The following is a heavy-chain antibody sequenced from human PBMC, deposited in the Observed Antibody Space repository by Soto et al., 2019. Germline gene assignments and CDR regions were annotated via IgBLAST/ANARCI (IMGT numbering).Heavy chain of an antibody. CDR1: GYTFTSYA. D-gene: IGHD6-6*01. CDR2: INAGNGNT. J-gene: IGHJ5*02. Sequence: GASVKVSCKASGYTFTSYAMHWVRQAPGQRLEWMGWINAGNGNTKYSQKFQGRVTITRDTSASTAYMELSSLRSEDTAVYYCARARRRFEYSGSMDWFDPWGQGTLVTVSS. CDR3: ARARRRFEYSGSMDWFDP. V-gene: IGHV1-3*01.